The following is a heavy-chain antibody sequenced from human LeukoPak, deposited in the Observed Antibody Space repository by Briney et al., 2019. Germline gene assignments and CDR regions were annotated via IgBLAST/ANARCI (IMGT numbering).Heavy chain of an antibody. CDR3: AKDILGSGCFSTPDY. Sequence: PGGSLRLSCAASGFTFDDYAMHWVRQAPGKGLEWVSGISWNSGSIGYADSVKGRFTISRDNAKNSLYLQMNSLRAEDTALYYCAKDILGSGCFSTPDYWGQGTLVTVSS. J-gene: IGHJ4*02. D-gene: IGHD1-26*01. CDR1: GFTFDDYA. V-gene: IGHV3-9*01. CDR2: ISWNSGSI.